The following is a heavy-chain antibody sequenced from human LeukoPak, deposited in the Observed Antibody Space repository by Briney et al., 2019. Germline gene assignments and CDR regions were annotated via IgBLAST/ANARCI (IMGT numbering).Heavy chain of an antibody. CDR2: ISGSGGTT. J-gene: IGHJ4*02. D-gene: IGHD6-13*01. CDR3: AKDRYSSSWTTFDY. V-gene: IGHV3-23*01. Sequence: GGSLRLSCAASGFTFSSYVMNWVRQAPGKGLEWVSAISGSGGTTYYADSVKGRFTISRDNSKNTLYLQINSLRAEDTAVYYCAKDRYSSSWTTFDYWGQGTLVTVSS. CDR1: GFTFSSYV.